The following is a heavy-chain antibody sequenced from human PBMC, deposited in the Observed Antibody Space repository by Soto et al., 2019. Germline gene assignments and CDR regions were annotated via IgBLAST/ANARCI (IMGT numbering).Heavy chain of an antibody. CDR1: GGTFSSYS. J-gene: IGHJ5*02. Sequence: QVQLVQSGAEVKKPGSSVKVSCEASGGTFSSYSFSWVRQAPGQGLEWMGRVIPILNMANYAQRFQGRVTIPADKSTSTGYMEMSSLRSDDTAVYYCARGGAVVVPGAVDRHNWFDPWGQGTLLTVSS. CDR2: VIPILNMA. V-gene: IGHV1-69*02. D-gene: IGHD2-2*01. CDR3: ARGGAVVVPGAVDRHNWFDP.